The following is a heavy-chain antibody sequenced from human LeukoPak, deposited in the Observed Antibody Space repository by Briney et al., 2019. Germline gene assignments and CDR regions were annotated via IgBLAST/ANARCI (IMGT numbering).Heavy chain of an antibody. V-gene: IGHV1-69*13. J-gene: IGHJ4*02. CDR2: IIPIFGTA. CDR3: ARGPPSGSYLIDY. Sequence: SVKASCKASGGTFSSYAISWVRQAPGQGLEWMGGIIPIFGTANYAQKFQGRVTITADESTSTAYMELSSLRSEDTAVYYCARGPPSGSYLIDYWGQGTLVTASS. D-gene: IGHD1-26*01. CDR1: GGTFSSYA.